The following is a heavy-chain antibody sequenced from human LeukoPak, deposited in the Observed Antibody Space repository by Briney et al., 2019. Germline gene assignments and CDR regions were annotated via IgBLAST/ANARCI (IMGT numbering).Heavy chain of an antibody. CDR2: VYSDDTT. CDR3: AKDSHCSSTSCPFDY. D-gene: IGHD2-2*01. Sequence: GGSLRLSCAASGFTVNSNYMNWVRQAPGKGLEWVSVVYSDDTTYYADSVKGRFTISRDNSKNTLYLQMNNLRAEDTAVYYCAKDSHCSSTSCPFDYWGQGTLVTVSS. J-gene: IGHJ4*02. V-gene: IGHV3-53*01. CDR1: GFTVNSNY.